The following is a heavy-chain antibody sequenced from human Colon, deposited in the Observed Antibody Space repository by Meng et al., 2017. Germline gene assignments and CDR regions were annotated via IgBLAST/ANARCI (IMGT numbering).Heavy chain of an antibody. Sequence: SETLSLTCAVYGGSFSGYYWCWIRQPPGKGLQWIGEINHSGSTNYNPSLKSRVTISVDTSKNQFSLKLTSVAAADTGIYYCARGAAGSSSVYYYYGLDVWGQGTTVTVSS. CDR2: INHSGST. CDR1: GGSFSGYY. CDR3: ARGAAGSSSVYYYYGLDV. D-gene: IGHD6-13*01. J-gene: IGHJ6*02. V-gene: IGHV4-34*01.